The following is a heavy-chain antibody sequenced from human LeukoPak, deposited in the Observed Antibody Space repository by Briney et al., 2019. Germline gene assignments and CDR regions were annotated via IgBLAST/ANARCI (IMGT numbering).Heavy chain of an antibody. CDR2: INPIAGSM. D-gene: IGHD2-15*01. CDR1: GYTFTGYY. Sequence: SSVTVSCKASGYTFTGYYLHWVRQAPGQGLEWMGRINPIAGSMKYAQRVQSTVTMTRDTSISTAYMKVSRLRSADRAVYYCARDQGVASGYWGQGTLVTVSS. CDR3: ARDQGVASGY. J-gene: IGHJ4*02. V-gene: IGHV1-2*06.